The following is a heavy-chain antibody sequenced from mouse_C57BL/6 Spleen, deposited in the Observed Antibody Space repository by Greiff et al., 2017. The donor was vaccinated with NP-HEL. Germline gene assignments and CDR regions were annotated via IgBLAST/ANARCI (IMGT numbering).Heavy chain of an antibody. CDR3: ARLWYFAY. Sequence: EVKLQESGPGLVKPSQSLSLTCSVTGYSITSGYYWNWIRQFPGNKLEWMGYISYDGSNNYNPSLKNRISITRDTSKNQFFLKLNSVTTEDTATYYCARLWYFAYWGQGTLVTVSA. CDR2: ISYDGSN. J-gene: IGHJ3*01. V-gene: IGHV3-6*01. D-gene: IGHD2-1*01. CDR1: GYSITSGYY.